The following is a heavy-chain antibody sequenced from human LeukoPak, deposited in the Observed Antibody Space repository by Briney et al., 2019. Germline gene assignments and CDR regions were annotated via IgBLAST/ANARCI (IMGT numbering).Heavy chain of an antibody. CDR1: GFTFSNAW. CDR2: IKSKTDGGTT. Sequence: GGSLRLSCAASGFTFSNAWMSWVRQAPGKGLEWVGRIKSKTDGGTTDYAAPVKGRFTISRDDSKNTLYLQMNSLKTEDTAVYYCTTEGLTTVTTYSSSWSVDYWGRGTLVTVSS. D-gene: IGHD6-13*01. CDR3: TTEGLTTVTTYSSSWSVDY. V-gene: IGHV3-15*01. J-gene: IGHJ4*02.